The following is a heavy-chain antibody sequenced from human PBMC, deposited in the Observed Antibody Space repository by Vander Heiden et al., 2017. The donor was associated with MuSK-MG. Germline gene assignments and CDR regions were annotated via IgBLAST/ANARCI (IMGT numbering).Heavy chain of an antibody. V-gene: IGHV7-4-1*01. CDR2: INPYTGKP. CDR1: GYTFTNYA. CDR3: GRDLNDQHLITDGH. Sequence: QVQLVQSGSELKKPGASVKVSCKASGYTFTNYAINWMRQAPGQGLEWMGWINPYTGKPTYAQGFSGRFVFSVDTSVSTAYLQIRSLKAEDTAVYYCGRDLNDQHLITDGHWGQGTLVTDSS. J-gene: IGHJ4*02. D-gene: IGHD3-16*01.